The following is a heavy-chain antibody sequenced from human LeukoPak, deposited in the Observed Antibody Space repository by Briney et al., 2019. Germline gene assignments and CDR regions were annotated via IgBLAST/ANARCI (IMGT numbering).Heavy chain of an antibody. Sequence: PSETLSLTCTVSGGSISRYYWSWIRQPAGKGLEWIGRIYTSGSTKYNPSLKSRVTMSVDTSKNQFSLKLSSVTAADTAVYYCARGGHGSGSYYFDYWGQGTLVTVSS. CDR1: GGSISRYY. CDR3: ARGGHGSGSYYFDY. V-gene: IGHV4-4*07. CDR2: IYTSGST. D-gene: IGHD3-10*01. J-gene: IGHJ4*02.